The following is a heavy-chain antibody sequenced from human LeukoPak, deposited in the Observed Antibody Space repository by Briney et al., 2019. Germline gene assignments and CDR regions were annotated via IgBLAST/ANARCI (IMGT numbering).Heavy chain of an antibody. CDR1: GFILSDHY. Sequence: GGSLRLSCAASGFILSDHYMDWVRQAPGKGLEWVSFISRSGSSTYYADSVKGRFTISRDNSKNTLYLQMNSLRAEDTAVYYCAKDPRNNYGSGSYYFDYWGQGTPVTVSS. J-gene: IGHJ4*02. CDR2: ISRSGSST. V-gene: IGHV3-23*01. D-gene: IGHD3-10*01. CDR3: AKDPRNNYGSGSYYFDY.